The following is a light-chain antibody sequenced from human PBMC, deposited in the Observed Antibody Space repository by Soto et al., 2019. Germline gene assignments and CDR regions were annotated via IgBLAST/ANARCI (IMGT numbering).Light chain of an antibody. CDR3: QQYNNWPSWT. V-gene: IGKV3-15*01. J-gene: IGKJ1*01. CDR2: GAS. Sequence: EIVMTQSPATLSVSPGERVILSCRASQSVSSDLAWYHHKPGQAPRLLIYGASTRATGIPARFSGSGFGTEFKLTISSRQSEYFAVYYGQQYNNWPSWTFGQGTKVEIK. CDR1: QSVSSD.